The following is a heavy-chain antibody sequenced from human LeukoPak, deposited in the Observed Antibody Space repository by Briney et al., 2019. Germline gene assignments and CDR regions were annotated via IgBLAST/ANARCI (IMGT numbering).Heavy chain of an antibody. V-gene: IGHV4-59*12. CDR1: GGSISNYY. Sequence: SETLSLTCTVSGGSISNYYWSWIRQPPGKGLEWIGYISYSGSTNYNPSLRSRVTISVDTSKNQFSLKLSSVTAADTAVYYCARGARYYDSSGYYPYYYYGMDVWGQGTTVTVSS. CDR2: ISYSGST. D-gene: IGHD3-22*01. J-gene: IGHJ6*02. CDR3: ARGARYYDSSGYYPYYYYGMDV.